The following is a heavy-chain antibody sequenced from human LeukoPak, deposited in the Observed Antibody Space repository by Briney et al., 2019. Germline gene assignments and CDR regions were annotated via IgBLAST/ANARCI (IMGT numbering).Heavy chain of an antibody. CDR2: ISSSSSSI. V-gene: IGHV3-21*01. D-gene: IGHD2-15*01. Sequence: GGSLRLSCTASGFTFNIYSMSWVRQAPGKGLEWVSSISSSSSSIYYADSLKGQFTISRDNAKNSLYLRMNNLRAEDTAVYYCARGPSCSSVSCYTTGLFGYWGRGTLVTVSS. J-gene: IGHJ4*02. CDR1: GFTFNIYS. CDR3: ARGPSCSSVSCYTTGLFGY.